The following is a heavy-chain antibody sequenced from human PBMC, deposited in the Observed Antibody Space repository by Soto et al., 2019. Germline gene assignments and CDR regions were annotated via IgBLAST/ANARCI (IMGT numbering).Heavy chain of an antibody. V-gene: IGHV1-8*01. CDR3: ARERATFPDY. CDR1: GYTFTSYD. J-gene: IGHJ4*02. CDR2: MNPNSGNT. Sequence: QVQLVQSGAEVKKPGASVKVSCKASGYTFTSYDINWVRQATGQGLEWMGWMNPNSGNTGYAQKFXXRXTXIGNTSISTAYMELSSLRSEDTAVYYCARERATFPDYWGQGTLVTVSS. D-gene: IGHD1-26*01.